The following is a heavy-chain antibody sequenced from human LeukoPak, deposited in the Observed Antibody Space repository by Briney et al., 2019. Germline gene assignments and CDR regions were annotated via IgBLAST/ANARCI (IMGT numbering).Heavy chain of an antibody. J-gene: IGHJ4*02. Sequence: SETLSLTCTVSGGSISSSSYYWGWIRQPPGKGLEWIGSIYYSGSTYYNPSLKSRVTTSVDTSKNQFSLKLSSVTAADTAVYYCARALGSSSWYYFDYWGQGTLVTVSS. CDR3: ARALGSSSWYYFDY. CDR2: IYYSGST. CDR1: GGSISSSSYY. V-gene: IGHV4-39*01. D-gene: IGHD6-13*01.